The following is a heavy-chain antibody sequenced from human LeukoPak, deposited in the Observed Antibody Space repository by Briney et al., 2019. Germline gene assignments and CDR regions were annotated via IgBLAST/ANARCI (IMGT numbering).Heavy chain of an antibody. D-gene: IGHD3-9*01. CDR1: GFSFSSYG. CDR2: ISYDGSNE. V-gene: IGHV3-30*03. CDR3: ARDERYFDWLLSPYGMDV. Sequence: GGSLRLSCAASGFSFSSYGMHWVRQVPGKGLEWVAVISYDGSNEYYADSVKGRITISRDNSKNTLYLEMNSLRAEDTAVYYCARDERYFDWLLSPYGMDVWGQGTTVTVSS. J-gene: IGHJ6*02.